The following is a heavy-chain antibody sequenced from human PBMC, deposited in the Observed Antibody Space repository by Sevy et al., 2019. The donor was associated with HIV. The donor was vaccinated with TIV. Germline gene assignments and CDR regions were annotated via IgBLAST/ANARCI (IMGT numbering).Heavy chain of an antibody. J-gene: IGHJ4*02. CDR3: ARKMELLVPDY. D-gene: IGHD2-21*02. Sequence: GGSLRLSCAASGFTFSNAWMSWVRQAPGKGLEWVGRIKSKTDGGTTDYAAPVKGRFTISRDDSKNTLYLQMNSLRAEDTAVYYCARKMELLVPDYWGQGTLVTVSS. V-gene: IGHV3-15*01. CDR2: IKSKTDGGTT. CDR1: GFTFSNAW.